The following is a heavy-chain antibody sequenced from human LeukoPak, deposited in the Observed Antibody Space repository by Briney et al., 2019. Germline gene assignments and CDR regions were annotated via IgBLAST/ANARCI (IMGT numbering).Heavy chain of an antibody. CDR2: INPNSGGT. CDR1: GYTFTGYY. V-gene: IGHV1-2*02. CDR3: ARAITMVRGKDYYYGMDV. J-gene: IGHJ6*02. Sequence: ASVKVSCKASGYTFTGYYMHWVRQAPGQGLEWMGWINPNSGGTNYAQKFQGRVTMSRDTSISTAYMELSRLRSDDTAVYYCARAITMVRGKDYYYGMDVWGQGTTVTVSS. D-gene: IGHD3-10*01.